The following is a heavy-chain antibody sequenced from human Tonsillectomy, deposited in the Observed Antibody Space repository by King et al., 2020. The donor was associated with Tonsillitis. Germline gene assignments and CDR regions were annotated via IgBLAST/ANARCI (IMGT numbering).Heavy chain of an antibody. CDR2: INPSDGST. V-gene: IGHV1-46*01. D-gene: IGHD5-18*01. Sequence: QLVQSGAEVKKPGASVKVSCKASGYTLTSYYMHWVRQAPGQGLEWMGIINPSDGSTSYAQKIQGRVAMTRDTSTSTVYMELSSLRSEDTAVYYCARADGHSYGLVGDYWGQGTLVTVSS. CDR1: GYTLTSYY. J-gene: IGHJ4*02. CDR3: ARADGHSYGLVGDY.